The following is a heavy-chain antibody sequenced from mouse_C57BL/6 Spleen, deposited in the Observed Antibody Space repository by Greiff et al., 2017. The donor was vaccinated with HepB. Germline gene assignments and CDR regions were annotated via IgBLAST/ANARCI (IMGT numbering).Heavy chain of an antibody. CDR2: IDPSDSYT. D-gene: IGHD1-1*01. CDR1: GYTFTSYW. V-gene: IGHV1-69*01. CDR3: ARWTVVEYYAMDY. J-gene: IGHJ4*01. Sequence: QVQLQQPGAELVMPGASVKLSCKASGYTFTSYWMHWVKQRPGQGLEWIGEIDPSDSYTNYNQKFKGKSTLTVDKSSSTAYMQISSLTSEDSAVYYCARWTVVEYYAMDYWGQGTSVTVSS.